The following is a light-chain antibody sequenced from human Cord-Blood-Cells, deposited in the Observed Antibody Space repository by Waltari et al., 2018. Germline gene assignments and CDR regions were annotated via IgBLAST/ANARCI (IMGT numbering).Light chain of an antibody. CDR1: SSNIGSNT. Sequence: QSVLTQPPSASGTPGQRVTISCSGSSSNIGSNTVNWYQQLPGTAPKRLIYSNNQRPSGVPERFSGSKSGTSASLAISGLQSEDEADYYCAAWDDSLNGHVVFGGGTKLTVL. J-gene: IGLJ2*01. CDR3: AAWDDSLNGHVV. V-gene: IGLV1-44*01. CDR2: SNN.